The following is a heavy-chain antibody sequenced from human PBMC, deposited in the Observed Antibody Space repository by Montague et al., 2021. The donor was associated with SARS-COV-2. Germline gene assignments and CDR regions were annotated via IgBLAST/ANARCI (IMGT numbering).Heavy chain of an antibody. J-gene: IGHJ6*02. Sequence: SETLSLTCTVYGGSFSGYYWSWIRQPPGKGLEWIGEINHSGSTNYNPSLKSRVTISVDTSKNQFSLKLSSVTAADTAVYYCARADGAYILLFYYYYVLDVWGQGAPVTVSS. CDR3: ARADGAYILLFYYYYVLDV. CDR2: INHSGST. V-gene: IGHV4-34*01. D-gene: IGHD4-17*01. CDR1: GGSFSGYY.